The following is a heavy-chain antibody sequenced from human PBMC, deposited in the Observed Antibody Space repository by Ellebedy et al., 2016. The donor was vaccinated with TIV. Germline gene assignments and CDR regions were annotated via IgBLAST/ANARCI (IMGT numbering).Heavy chain of an antibody. Sequence: PGGSLRLSCAASGFTFSSYAMHRVRQAPGKGLEWVAAISHDGSNEHYADSVKGRFTISRDSSKNTLYLQMNSLRPEDTAVYYTTVWVGGMDVWGQGTTVTVSS. J-gene: IGHJ6*02. V-gene: IGHV3-30*01. D-gene: IGHD4-17*01. CDR2: ISHDGSNE. CDR1: GFTFSSYA. CDR3: TVWVGGMDV.